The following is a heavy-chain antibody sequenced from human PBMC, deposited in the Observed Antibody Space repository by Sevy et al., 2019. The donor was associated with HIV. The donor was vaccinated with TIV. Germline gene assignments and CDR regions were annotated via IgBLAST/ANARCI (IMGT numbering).Heavy chain of an antibody. CDR1: GFTFSSYG. D-gene: IGHD5-18*01. CDR2: IRYDGNNK. V-gene: IGHV3-30*02. Sequence: GGSLRLSCAASGFTFSSYGMHWVRQAPGKGLEWVAFIRYDGNNKYYAYSVKGRFTISRDNSKNTLYLQMNSLRAEDTAVYYCAKEYSYGYYFDYWGQGTLVTVSS. CDR3: AKEYSYGYYFDY. J-gene: IGHJ4*02.